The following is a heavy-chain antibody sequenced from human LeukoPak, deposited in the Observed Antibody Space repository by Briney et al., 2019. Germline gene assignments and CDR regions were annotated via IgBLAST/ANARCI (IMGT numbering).Heavy chain of an antibody. CDR2: INYIRTT. V-gene: IGHV4-59*08. Sequence: SETLSLTCTVSGVSISSYYWNWIRHPPGKGLEWIGYINYIRTTDYNPSLKTRVTISLDTSKNRFSLKLSSVTAADTAMYYCARSYSSSDHYYYYGMDVWGQGTTVTVSS. CDR3: ARSYSSSDHYYYYGMDV. CDR1: GVSISSYY. J-gene: IGHJ6*02. D-gene: IGHD6-13*01.